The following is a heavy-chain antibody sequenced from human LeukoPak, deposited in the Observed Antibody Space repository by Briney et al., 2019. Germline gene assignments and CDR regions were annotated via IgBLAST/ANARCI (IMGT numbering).Heavy chain of an antibody. V-gene: IGHV3-21*01. D-gene: IGHD6-19*01. Sequence: GGSLRLSCVASGFTFSSHGMNWVRQAPGKGLEWVSSITRTSTYIYYGDSMEGRFTTSRDNAKNSLFLQMHSLRAEDTAVYYCARVDNNGLYSEYFDHWGQGTLVTVSS. J-gene: IGHJ1*01. CDR3: ARVDNNGLYSEYFDH. CDR2: ITRTSTYI. CDR1: GFTFSSHG.